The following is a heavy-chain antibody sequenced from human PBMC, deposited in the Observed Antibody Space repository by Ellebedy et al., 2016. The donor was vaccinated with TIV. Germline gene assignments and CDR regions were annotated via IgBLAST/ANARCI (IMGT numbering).Heavy chain of an antibody. CDR1: GFTFDTYG. CDR2: VSYDGTNK. CDR3: ARLQMDGDSFDY. Sequence: GGSLRLSCVASGFTFDTYGMHWVRQAPGKGLEWVALVSYDGTNKFYAESVKGRFTISRDNSNNTLYLERNSLRSEDTAVYYCARLQMDGDSFDYWGQGTLVTVSS. J-gene: IGHJ4*02. D-gene: IGHD4-11*01. V-gene: IGHV3-30*03.